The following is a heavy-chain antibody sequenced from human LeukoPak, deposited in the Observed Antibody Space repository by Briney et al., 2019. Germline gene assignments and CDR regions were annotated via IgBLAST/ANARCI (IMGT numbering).Heavy chain of an antibody. J-gene: IGHJ4*02. CDR2: ISSSSGTI. CDR3: ARSSTTYYYDTSSHY. D-gene: IGHD3-22*01. V-gene: IGHV3-48*04. CDR1: GFTFSSYS. Sequence: GSLRLSCAASGFTFSSYSMNWVRQAPGKGLEWVSYISSSSGTIYYADSVKGRFTISRGNAENSLYLQMHSLRAEDTAVYYCARSSTTYYYDTSSHYWGQGTLVTVSS.